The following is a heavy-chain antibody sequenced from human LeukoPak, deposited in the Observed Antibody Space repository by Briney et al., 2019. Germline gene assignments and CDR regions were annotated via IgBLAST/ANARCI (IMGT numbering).Heavy chain of an antibody. V-gene: IGHV1-2*02. CDR3: ARTLPNYYYGMDV. CDR1: GYTFVPYY. CDR2: INPNSGDT. Sequence: GASVKVSCKASGYTFVPYYMHWVRQARGRGLEWMGWINPNSGDTNYAQKFQGRVTMTMDTSISTAYMEVSRLRSDGTAVYYCARTLPNYYYGMDVWGQGTTVTVSS. J-gene: IGHJ6*02. D-gene: IGHD1-26*01.